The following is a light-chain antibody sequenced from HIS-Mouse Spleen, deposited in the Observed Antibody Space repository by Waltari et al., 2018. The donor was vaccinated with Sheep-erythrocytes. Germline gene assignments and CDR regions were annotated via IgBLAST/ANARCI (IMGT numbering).Light chain of an antibody. V-gene: IGKV3-11*01. CDR3: QQRSNWYT. J-gene: IGKJ2*01. CDR2: DAS. CDR1: QSVSSY. Sequence: EIVLTQSPATLSWSPGERATLSCRASQSVSSYLAWYQQKPGQAPRLLIYDASNRATGIPARFSGRGSGTDFTLTISCLEPEDFAVYYCQQRSNWYTFGQGTKLEIK.